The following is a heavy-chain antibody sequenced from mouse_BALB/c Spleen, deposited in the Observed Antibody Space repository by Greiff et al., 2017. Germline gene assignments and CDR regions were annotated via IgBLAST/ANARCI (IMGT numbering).Heavy chain of an antibody. J-gene: IGHJ2*01. D-gene: IGHD2-3*01. Sequence: QVQLQQSGPQLVRPGASVKISCKASGYSFTSYWMHWVKQRPGQGLEWIGMIDPSDSETRLNQKFKDKATLTVDKSSSTAYMQLSSPTSEDSAVYYCARGDGWLLPGNYFDYWGQGTTLTVSS. CDR1: GYSFTSYW. V-gene: IGHV1S126*01. CDR3: ARGDGWLLPGNYFDY. CDR2: IDPSDSET.